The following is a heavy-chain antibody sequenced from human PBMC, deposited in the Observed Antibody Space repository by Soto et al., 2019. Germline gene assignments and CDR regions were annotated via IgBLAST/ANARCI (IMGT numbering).Heavy chain of an antibody. Sequence: GGSLRLSCAASGFTFSDYSMSWVRQAPGRGLEWVSTFTRRGNIYYADSVKGRFTISRDNSKSTLYLQMDSLRAEDTALYYCAREYAPGSPKYDYWGLGTLVNVSS. CDR2: FTRRGNI. D-gene: IGHD3-10*01. J-gene: IGHJ4*02. CDR3: AREYAPGSPKYDY. V-gene: IGHV3-23*01. CDR1: GFTFSDYS.